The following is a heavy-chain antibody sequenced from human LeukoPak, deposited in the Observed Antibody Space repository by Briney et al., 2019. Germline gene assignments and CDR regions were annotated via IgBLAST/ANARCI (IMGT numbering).Heavy chain of an antibody. Sequence: GGSLRLSCAASGFTFSSYAMHWVRQAPGKGLEWVAVISYDGSNKYYADSVKGRFTISRDNSKNTLYLQMNSLRAEDTAVYYCARDGDYYDSSGYIAFDYWGQGTLVTVSS. D-gene: IGHD3-22*01. V-gene: IGHV3-30-3*01. CDR1: GFTFSSYA. CDR2: ISYDGSNK. J-gene: IGHJ4*02. CDR3: ARDGDYYDSSGYIAFDY.